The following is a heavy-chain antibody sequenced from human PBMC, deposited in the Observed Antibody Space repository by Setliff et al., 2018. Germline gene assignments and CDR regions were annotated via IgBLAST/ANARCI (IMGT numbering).Heavy chain of an antibody. D-gene: IGHD3-3*01. Sequence: SETLSLTCTVSGDSISSYYWSWIRQPAGKGLEWIGRIYSSGSTNFNPSLKSRVTMSMDTSKNQFSLSLSSVTAADTAVYYCARMSGFQYMDVWGKGTTVTVSS. V-gene: IGHV4-4*07. CDR1: GDSISSYY. CDR2: IYSSGST. CDR3: ARMSGFQYMDV. J-gene: IGHJ6*03.